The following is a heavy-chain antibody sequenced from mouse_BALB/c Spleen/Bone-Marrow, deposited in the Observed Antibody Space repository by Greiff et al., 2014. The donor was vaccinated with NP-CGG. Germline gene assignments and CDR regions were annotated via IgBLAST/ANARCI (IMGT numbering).Heavy chain of an antibody. CDR2: INPSNGGT. D-gene: IGHD3-2*01. J-gene: IGHJ3*01. Sequence: VQLVESGAELVKPGASVKLSCKASGYTFTIYYMFWVKQRPGQGLEWIGEINPSNGGTNFNEKFMSKATLTVDKSSSTAYMQLSSLTSEDSAVYYCTRNGPDSSGYPAWFAYWGQGTLVTVSA. CDR1: GYTFTIYY. CDR3: TRNGPDSSGYPAWFAY. V-gene: IGHV1S81*02.